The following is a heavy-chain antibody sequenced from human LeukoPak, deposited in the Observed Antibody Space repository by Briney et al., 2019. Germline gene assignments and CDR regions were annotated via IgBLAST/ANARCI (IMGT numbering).Heavy chain of an antibody. Sequence: ASVKVSCKASGYTFTSYGISWVRQAPGQGLEWMGWINPNSGGTNYAQKFQGRVTMTRDTSISTAYMELSRLRSDDTAVYYCAREWGSMTTVTSFDYWGQGTLVTVSS. J-gene: IGHJ4*02. D-gene: IGHD4-11*01. CDR3: AREWGSMTTVTSFDY. CDR2: INPNSGGT. V-gene: IGHV1-2*02. CDR1: GYTFTSYG.